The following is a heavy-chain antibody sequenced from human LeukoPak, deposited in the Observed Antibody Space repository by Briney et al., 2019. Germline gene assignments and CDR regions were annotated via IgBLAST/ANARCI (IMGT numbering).Heavy chain of an antibody. CDR1: GFTFSNYA. CDR2: ITGSGTGT. V-gene: IGHV3-23*01. J-gene: IGHJ5*02. D-gene: IGHD2-15*01. CDR3: ARDPIYCSGGSCQNNWFDP. Sequence: GGSLRLSCAASGFTFSNYAMSWVRQAPGKGLEWVSAITGSGTGTYYADSVKGRFTISRDNSKNTLYLQMNSLRAEDTAVYYCARDPIYCSGGSCQNNWFDPWGQGTLVTVSS.